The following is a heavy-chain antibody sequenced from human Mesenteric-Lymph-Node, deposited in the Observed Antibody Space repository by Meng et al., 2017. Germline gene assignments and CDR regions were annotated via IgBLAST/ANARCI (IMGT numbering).Heavy chain of an antibody. Sequence: QVQLQESGPVLVKPSQTLSLICTVSGGAISSGDYYWSWIRQPPGKGLEWIGYIYYSGSTYYTPSLKSRVTISVGTSKNQFSLRLSSVTAADTAVYYCARDLGVATSIAGFVYGGQGTLVTVSS. D-gene: IGHD5-12*01. CDR2: IYYSGST. V-gene: IGHV4-30-4*01. J-gene: IGHJ4*02. CDR1: GGAISSGDYY. CDR3: ARDLGVATSIAGFVY.